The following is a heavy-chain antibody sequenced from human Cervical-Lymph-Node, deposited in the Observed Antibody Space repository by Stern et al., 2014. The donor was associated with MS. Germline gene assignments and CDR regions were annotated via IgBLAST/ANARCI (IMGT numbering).Heavy chain of an antibody. J-gene: IGHJ4*02. Sequence: QLVQSGAEVKKPGSSVKVSCKASGGTFSSYAINWVRQAPGQGPEWMGGVIPIFGTANYAQKFQGRVTITADESTSTAYMELSSLRSEDTAVYYCARDSRHYDASYYFDSWGQGTLVTVSS. CDR2: VIPIFGTA. CDR3: ARDSRHYDASYYFDS. D-gene: IGHD3-16*01. CDR1: GGTFSSYA. V-gene: IGHV1-69*01.